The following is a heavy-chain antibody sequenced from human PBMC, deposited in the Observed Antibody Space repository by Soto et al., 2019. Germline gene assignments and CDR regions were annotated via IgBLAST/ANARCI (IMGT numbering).Heavy chain of an antibody. J-gene: IGHJ5*02. D-gene: IGHD3-16*01. Sequence: SETLSLTCTVSGGSVSNQYWSWIRQPPGTGLEWIGYIYYSGFTNYNPSLESRVTISIDTSRSQFSLTLTSVTAADTAVYYCARQGTVWASFDPWGQGTLVTVSS. CDR1: GGSVSNQY. CDR2: IYYSGFT. V-gene: IGHV4-59*08. CDR3: ARQGTVWASFDP.